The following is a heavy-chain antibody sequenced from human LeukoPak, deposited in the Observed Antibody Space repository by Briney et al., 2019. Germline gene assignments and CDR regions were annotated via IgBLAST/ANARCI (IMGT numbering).Heavy chain of an antibody. Sequence: LRLSCAASGFTFSSYAMHWVRQAPGKGLEWIGSIYYSGSTYYNPSLKSRVTISVDTSKNQFSLKLSSVTAADTAVYYCASSYDYVWGSYRHDYWGQGTLVTVSS. CDR3: ASSYDYVWGSYRHDY. V-gene: IGHV4-39*07. CDR1: GFTFSSYA. CDR2: IYYSGST. D-gene: IGHD3-16*02. J-gene: IGHJ4*02.